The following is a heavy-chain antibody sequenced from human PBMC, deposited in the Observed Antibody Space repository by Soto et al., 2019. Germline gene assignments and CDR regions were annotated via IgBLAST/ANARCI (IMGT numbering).Heavy chain of an antibody. J-gene: IGHJ4*02. D-gene: IGHD5-12*01. CDR3: AKGSIEYSASVDN. CDR1: GFSFSSYA. Sequence: VQLLESGGGLVQPGGSLRLSCAASGFSFSSYAMVWVRQAPGKGLERVSVISARGGSSSFADSVKGRFTISRDNSKNVLSLEMNSLTADDTAIYFCAKGSIEYSASVDNWGQGTLVLVSS. CDR2: ISARGGSS. V-gene: IGHV3-23*01.